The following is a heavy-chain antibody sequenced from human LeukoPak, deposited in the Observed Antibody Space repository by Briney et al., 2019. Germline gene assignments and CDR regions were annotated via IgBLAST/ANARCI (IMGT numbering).Heavy chain of an antibody. CDR2: IYHSGNT. D-gene: IGHD1-26*01. J-gene: IGHJ4*02. CDR3: ARLISGSPADY. Sequence: SETLSLTCTVSGGSISNSNYHWGWIRQPPGKGLEWIGSIYHSGNTYYNPSLKSRVTIFVDTSKNQFSLKLNSMTAADTAVYYCARLISGSPADYWGQGTLVTVSS. V-gene: IGHV4-39*01. CDR1: GGSISNSNYH.